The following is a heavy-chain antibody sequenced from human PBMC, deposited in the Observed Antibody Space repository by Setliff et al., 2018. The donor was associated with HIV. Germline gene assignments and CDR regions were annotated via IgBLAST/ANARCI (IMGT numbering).Heavy chain of an antibody. CDR3: ARLPGTWLQSLWERAPYYFDY. CDR1: GYIFTSYW. V-gene: IGHV5-51*01. D-gene: IGHD5-12*01. CDR2: IYPADSDT. J-gene: IGHJ4*02. Sequence: GESLKISCKGSGYIFTSYWIAWVRQMPGKGLEWMGIIYPADSDTRYSPSFQGQVTISADKSISTAFLQWNSLRASDTAMYYCARLPGTWLQSLWERAPYYFDYWGPGTLVSVSS.